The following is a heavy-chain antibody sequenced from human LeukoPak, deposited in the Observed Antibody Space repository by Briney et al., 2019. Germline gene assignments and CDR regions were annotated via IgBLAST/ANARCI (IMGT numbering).Heavy chain of an antibody. D-gene: IGHD2-2*01. J-gene: IGHJ5*02. CDR2: IHVGNSDT. V-gene: IGHV1-3*01. CDR1: GYTFTSYA. Sequence: GSVRVSCKASGYTFTSYAMHWVRQAPGQGLEWVSWIHVGNSDTVLSQTLQGRVTITRDTSASTLYMELSSLRSEDTALYYCARDHFVGVAPFDPWGQGTPVIVSP. CDR3: ARDHFVGVAPFDP.